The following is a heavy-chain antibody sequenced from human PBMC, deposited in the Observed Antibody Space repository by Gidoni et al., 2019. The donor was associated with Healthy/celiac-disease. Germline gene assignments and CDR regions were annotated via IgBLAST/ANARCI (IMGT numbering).Heavy chain of an antibody. CDR2: IYYSGRP. Sequence: QLQLQESGPGLVKPSETLSLTCTVSGGSISSSSYYCGWIRQPPGKGLEWIGSIYYSGRPYYNPSLKSRVTISVDTSKNQFSLKLSSVTAADTAVYYCARLPPARNCSGGSCYSMGVDYWGQGTLVTVSS. V-gene: IGHV4-39*01. J-gene: IGHJ4*02. CDR1: GGSISSSSYY. D-gene: IGHD2-15*01. CDR3: ARLPPARNCSGGSCYSMGVDY.